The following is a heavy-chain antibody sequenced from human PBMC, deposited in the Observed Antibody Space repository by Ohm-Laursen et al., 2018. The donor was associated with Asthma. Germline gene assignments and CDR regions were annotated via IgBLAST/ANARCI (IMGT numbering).Heavy chain of an antibody. J-gene: IGHJ6*02. CDR3: ARDYWYYYDSSGYLGRYYYYGMDV. V-gene: IGHV4-30-4*01. D-gene: IGHD3-22*01. CDR2: IYYSGNT. Sequence: SETLSLTWAVSGGSISSGGYSWSWIRQPPGKGLEWIGYIYYSGNTYYNPSLKSRVTISVDTSKNQFSLKLSSVTAADTAVYYCARDYWYYYDSSGYLGRYYYYGMDVWGQGTTVTVSS. CDR1: GGSISSGGYS.